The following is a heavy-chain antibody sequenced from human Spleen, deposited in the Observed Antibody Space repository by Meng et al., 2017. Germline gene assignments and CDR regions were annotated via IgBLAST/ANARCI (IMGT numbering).Heavy chain of an antibody. Sequence: GESLKISCADSRFTFDDYGMSWVRQAPGKGLEWVSGINWNGGSTGYADSVKGRFTISRDNAKNSLYLQMNSLRAEDTALYYCARDPDMVRGVINVGGGDYWGQGTLVTVSS. CDR3: ARDPDMVRGVINVGGGDY. CDR1: RFTFDDYG. CDR2: INWNGGST. J-gene: IGHJ4*02. V-gene: IGHV3-20*04. D-gene: IGHD3-10*01.